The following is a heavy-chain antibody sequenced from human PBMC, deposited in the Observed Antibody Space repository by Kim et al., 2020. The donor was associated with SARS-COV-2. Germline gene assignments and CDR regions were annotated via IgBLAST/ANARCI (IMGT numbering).Heavy chain of an antibody. CDR1: GGSFSGYY. D-gene: IGHD3-22*01. Sequence: SETLSLTCAVYGGSFSGYYWSWIRQPPGKGLEWIGEINHSGSTNYNPSLKSRVTISVDTSKNQFSLKLSSVTAADTAVYYCARGRGITMIVVVHPYDYWGQGTLVTVSS. J-gene: IGHJ4*02. V-gene: IGHV4-34*01. CDR3: ARGRGITMIVVVHPYDY. CDR2: INHSGST.